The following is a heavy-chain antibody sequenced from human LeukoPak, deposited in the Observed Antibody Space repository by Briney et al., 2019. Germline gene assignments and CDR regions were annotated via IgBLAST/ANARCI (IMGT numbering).Heavy chain of an antibody. J-gene: IGHJ4*02. CDR3: ATGLYDSSGYYFGY. CDR1: GYTLTELS. D-gene: IGHD3-22*01. CDR2: FDPEDGET. V-gene: IGHV1-24*01. Sequence: ASVKVSCKVSGYTLTELSMHWVRQAPGEGLEWMGGFDPEDGETIYAQKFQGRVTMTEDTSTDTAYMELSSLRSEDTAVYYCATGLYDSSGYYFGYWGQGTLVTVSS.